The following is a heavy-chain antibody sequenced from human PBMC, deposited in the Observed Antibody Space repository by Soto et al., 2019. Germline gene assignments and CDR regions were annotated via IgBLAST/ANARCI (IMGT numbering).Heavy chain of an antibody. J-gene: IGHJ4*02. CDR2: IKQDGSET. CDR3: AGENVAVPAYF. D-gene: IGHD6-19*01. V-gene: IGHV3-7*01. CDR1: RFTFSNYW. Sequence: GGSLRLSCTASRFTFSNYWMSWVRQAPGKGLEWVANIKQDGSETYYVDSLRGRFTISRDNAKNSVYLQMNSLRVDDTAVYFCAGENVAVPAYFWGQGTLVTVSS.